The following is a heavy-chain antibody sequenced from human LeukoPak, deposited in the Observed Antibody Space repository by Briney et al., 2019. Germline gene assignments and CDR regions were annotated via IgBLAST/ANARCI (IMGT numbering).Heavy chain of an antibody. D-gene: IGHD2-2*01. CDR2: ISYDGSNK. J-gene: IGHJ6*02. V-gene: IGHV3-30*18. CDR1: GFTFTSYG. Sequence: GRSLRLSCAASGFTFTSYGMHRGRQAPGKGLEWGAVISYDGSNKYYADSVKGRFTISRDNSKNTLYLQMNSLRAEDTAVYYCAKSADCSSTSCPKLYYYYGMDVWGQGTTVTVSS. CDR3: AKSADCSSTSCPKLYYYYGMDV.